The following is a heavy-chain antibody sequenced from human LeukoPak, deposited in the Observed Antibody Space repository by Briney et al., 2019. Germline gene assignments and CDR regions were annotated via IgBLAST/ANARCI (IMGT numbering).Heavy chain of an antibody. CDR1: GGSISSYY. CDR2: IYYTGTT. V-gene: IGHV4-59*01. D-gene: IGHD2-8*01. J-gene: IGHJ5*02. Sequence: SETLSLTCTVSGGSISSYYWTWIRQPPGKGLEWIGYIYYTGTTNYNPSLKSRVTISVDTSKNQFSLKLSSVTAADTAVYYCXXXGVHWFDPWGQGTLVT. CDR3: XXXGVHWFDP.